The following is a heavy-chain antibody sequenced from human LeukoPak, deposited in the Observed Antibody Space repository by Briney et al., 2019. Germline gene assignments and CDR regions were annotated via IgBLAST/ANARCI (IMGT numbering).Heavy chain of an antibody. Sequence: SETLSLTCAVSGGSISSYYWTWIRQPPGKGLEWIGYIYYTGSTNYSPSTNYSPSLKGRVTISVDTSKNQFSLKLTSVTAADTAVYYCTRGARVFPDYYYYMDVWGTGTTVTVSS. V-gene: IGHV4-59*01. D-gene: IGHD2-21*01. CDR1: GGSISSYY. CDR3: TRGARVFPDYYYYMDV. J-gene: IGHJ6*03. CDR2: IYYTGSTNYSPST.